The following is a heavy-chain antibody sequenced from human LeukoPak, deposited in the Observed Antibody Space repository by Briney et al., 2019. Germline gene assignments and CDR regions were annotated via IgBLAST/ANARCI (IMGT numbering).Heavy chain of an antibody. Sequence: PGGSLRLPRAASGFTFTNYWMCWVRQAPGKGLEWVANIKQDGSEKHYVDSVNGRFTISRDNAKDSLYLQMNSLRAEDTAVYYCAKDGPGGWYFDSWGQGTPVTVSS. CDR1: GFTFTNYW. J-gene: IGHJ4*02. D-gene: IGHD6-19*01. CDR2: IKQDGSEK. V-gene: IGHV3-7*03. CDR3: AKDGPGGWYFDS.